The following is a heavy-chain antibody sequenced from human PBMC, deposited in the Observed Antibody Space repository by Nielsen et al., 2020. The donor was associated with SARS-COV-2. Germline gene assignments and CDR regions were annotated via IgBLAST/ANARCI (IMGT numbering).Heavy chain of an antibody. Sequence: SGPTLVKPTQTLTLTCTFSGFSLSTSGVGVGWIRQPPGKALEWLALIYWNDDKRYSPSLKSRLTITKDTSKNQVVLTMTNMDPVDTATYYCAHRLWVVRGAGPSGSYHDAFDIWGQGTMVTVSS. CDR1: GFSLSTSGVG. CDR2: IYWNDDK. J-gene: IGHJ3*02. D-gene: IGHD1-26*01. V-gene: IGHV2-5*01. CDR3: AHRLWVVRGAGPSGSYHDAFDI.